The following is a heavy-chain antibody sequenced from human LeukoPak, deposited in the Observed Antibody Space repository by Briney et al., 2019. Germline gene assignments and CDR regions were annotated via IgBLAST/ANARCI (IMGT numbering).Heavy chain of an antibody. CDR2: IYYGGST. CDR1: GDSMTSSNHY. Sequence: KPSETLSLTCTVSGDSMTSSNHYWVRIRQPPGKGLEWIGSIYYGGSTYYNPSLKSRVTISQDTSKNQFSLKVNTVTAADTAVYHCARRSHCTGDSCYPVWGQGTTVTVSS. D-gene: IGHD2-15*01. J-gene: IGHJ6*02. CDR3: ARRSHCTGDSCYPV. V-gene: IGHV4-39*01.